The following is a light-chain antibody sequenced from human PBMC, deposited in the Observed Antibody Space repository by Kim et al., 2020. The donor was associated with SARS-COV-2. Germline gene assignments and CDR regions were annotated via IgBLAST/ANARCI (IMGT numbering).Light chain of an antibody. Sequence: ASVGDIVTFACQASHDIRNDLGWYQQNPGRAPKRLIYGASSLQSGVPSRFSGSGSGTEFTLTVSSLQPEDFATYFCLQHNSYPITFGQGTRLEIK. CDR1: HDIRND. J-gene: IGKJ5*01. V-gene: IGKV1-17*01. CDR3: LQHNSYPIT. CDR2: GAS.